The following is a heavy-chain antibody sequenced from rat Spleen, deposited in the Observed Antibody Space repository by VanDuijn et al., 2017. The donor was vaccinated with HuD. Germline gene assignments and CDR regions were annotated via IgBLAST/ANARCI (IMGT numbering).Heavy chain of an antibody. D-gene: IGHD3-1*01. Sequence: QVQLMESGPGLVQPSETLSLTCTVSGFSLTSYNVHWVRQPPGKGLEWMGVMWSGGSTDYNSALKSRLSISRDTSKNQVFLKMNSLQTEDTAMYFCARANFDYWGQGVMVTVSS. CDR2: MWSGGST. CDR3: ARANFDY. V-gene: IGHV2-45*01. CDR1: GFSLTSYN. J-gene: IGHJ2*01.